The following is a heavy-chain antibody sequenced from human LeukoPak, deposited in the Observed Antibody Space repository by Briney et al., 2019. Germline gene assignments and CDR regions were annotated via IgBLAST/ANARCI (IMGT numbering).Heavy chain of an antibody. CDR3: TREDRPYCPFAY. D-gene: IGHD1-26*01. Sequence: SETLSLTCGVSGGSIDITNYWSWVRQAPGKGLEWIGEIAHDGTINYNPSLRSRVAMSFDRANNQFSLSLTSVTAADTAVYYCTREDRPYCPFAYWGQGVLVTVSS. CDR1: GGSIDITNY. V-gene: IGHV4-4*02. J-gene: IGHJ4*02. CDR2: IAHDGTI.